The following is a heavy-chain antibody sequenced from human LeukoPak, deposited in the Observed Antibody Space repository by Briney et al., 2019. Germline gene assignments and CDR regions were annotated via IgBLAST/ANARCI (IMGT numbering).Heavy chain of an antibody. CDR3: ARDLDSSGYYRSDAFDI. V-gene: IGHV1-18*01. Sequence: GASVKVSCKASGFTFSRYCFTWVRQAPGQGFEWMGWISAYNGNTNYAQKFQGRGTMTTDTSTSTAYMELWSLRSDDTAVYYCARDLDSSGYYRSDAFDIWGQGTMVAVSS. D-gene: IGHD3-22*01. J-gene: IGHJ3*02. CDR2: ISAYNGNT. CDR1: GFTFSRYC.